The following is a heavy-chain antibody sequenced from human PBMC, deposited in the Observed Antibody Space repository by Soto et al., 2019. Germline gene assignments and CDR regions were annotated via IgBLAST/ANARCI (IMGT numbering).Heavy chain of an antibody. V-gene: IGHV3-48*03. CDR1: GFAFNTYE. CDR2: ISSSGSTI. Sequence: GGSLRLSCAASGFAFNTYEMNWVRQAPGKGLEWVSYISSSGSTIYYADPVKGRFTISRDNAKNSLFLQMNSLRAEDTAVYYCAIDWSPYYYDGSSSSALDYWGQGTLVTVSS. J-gene: IGHJ4*02. CDR3: AIDWSPYYYDGSSSSALDY. D-gene: IGHD3-22*01.